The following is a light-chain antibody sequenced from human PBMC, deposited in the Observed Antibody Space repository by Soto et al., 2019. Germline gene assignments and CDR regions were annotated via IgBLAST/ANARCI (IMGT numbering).Light chain of an antibody. V-gene: IGLV2-11*01. J-gene: IGLJ1*01. CDR1: SSDVGLYNY. CDR2: DVN. CDR3: CSYIGSASFV. Sequence: QSVLTQPRSVSGSPGQSVTISCTGTSSDVGLYNYVSWYQQRPGKAPKLMIHDVNKRPSGVPDRFSGSKSGNTASLTISGLQAEDEADYYCCSYIGSASFVFGTGTKVTVL.